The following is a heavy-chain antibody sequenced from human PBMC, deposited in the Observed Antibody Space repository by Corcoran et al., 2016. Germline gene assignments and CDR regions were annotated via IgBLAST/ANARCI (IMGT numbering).Heavy chain of an antibody. Sequence: EVQLVQSGAEVKKSGESLKISCPGYGYNFPNYWIGWVRQMPWKGLEWMGIVFPDDSDTRYSPSFHGQVPISAAKSSSTAYLQWSSLKASDSAMYYWERKFGAVITGSRSGAFDIWGQGTMIIVCS. D-gene: IGHD3-16*01. J-gene: IGHJ3*02. CDR2: VFPDDSDT. CDR3: ERKFGAVITGSRSGAFDI. CDR1: GYNFPNYW. V-gene: IGHV5-51*01.